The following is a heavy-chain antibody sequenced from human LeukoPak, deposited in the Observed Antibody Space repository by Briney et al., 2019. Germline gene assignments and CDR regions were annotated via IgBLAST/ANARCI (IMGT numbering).Heavy chain of an antibody. J-gene: IGHJ4*02. CDR2: INPSGGST. Sequence: GASVKVSCKASGYTFTSYGISWVRQAPGQGLEWMGIINPSGGSTSYAQKFQGRVTMTRDTSTSTVYMELSSLRSEDTAVYYCARNSWRLGSYIAVAVVQGYYFDYWGQGTLVTVSS. CDR3: ARNSWRLGSYIAVAVVQGYYFDY. D-gene: IGHD6-19*01. V-gene: IGHV1-46*01. CDR1: GYTFTSYG.